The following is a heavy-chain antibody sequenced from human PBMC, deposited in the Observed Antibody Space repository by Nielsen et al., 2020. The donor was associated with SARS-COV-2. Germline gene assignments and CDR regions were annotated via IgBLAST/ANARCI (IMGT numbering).Heavy chain of an antibody. J-gene: IGHJ4*02. D-gene: IGHD1-1*01. CDR1: GGSISTADYY. CDR2: IYFSGST. CDR3: VRGPDRDVHRPFDL. Sequence: SETLSLTCTVSGGSISTADYYWSWIRQPPGKGLEWIGYIYFSGSTSYNPSLKSRVTISVDTPKNYFSLTLTSVTAADTAVYYCVRGPDRDVHRPFDLWGQGTLVTVSS. V-gene: IGHV4-30-4*01.